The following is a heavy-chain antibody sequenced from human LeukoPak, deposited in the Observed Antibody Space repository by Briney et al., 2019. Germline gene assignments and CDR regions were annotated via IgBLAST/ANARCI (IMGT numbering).Heavy chain of an antibody. CDR2: ISSDGSIT. Sequence: PGGSLRLSCSASGLTFSSYAMHWVRQAPGKGLEYVSAISSDGSITYYADSVKGRFTISRDNSKNTLYLHMSSLRAEDTAVYHCVKGGTYSSSPFDNWGQGTLVTV. V-gene: IGHV3-64D*09. J-gene: IGHJ4*02. CDR1: GLTFSSYA. D-gene: IGHD6-6*01. CDR3: VKGGTYSSSPFDN.